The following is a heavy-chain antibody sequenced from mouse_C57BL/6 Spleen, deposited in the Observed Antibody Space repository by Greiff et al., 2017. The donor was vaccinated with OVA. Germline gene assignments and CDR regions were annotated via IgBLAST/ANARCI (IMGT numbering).Heavy chain of an antibody. CDR1: GYSITSGYY. Sequence: EVQLQESGPGLVKPSQSLSLTCSVTGYSITSGYYWNWIRQFPGNKLEWMGYISYDGSNNYNPSLKNRISITRDTSKNQFFLKLNSVTTEDTATYYCARDSYSNYGYFDVWGTGTTVTVSS. J-gene: IGHJ1*03. D-gene: IGHD2-5*01. CDR3: ARDSYSNYGYFDV. V-gene: IGHV3-6*01. CDR2: ISYDGSN.